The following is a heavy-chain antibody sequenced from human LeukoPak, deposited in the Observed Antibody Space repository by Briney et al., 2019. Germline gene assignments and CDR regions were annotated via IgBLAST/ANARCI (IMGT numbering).Heavy chain of an antibody. CDR1: GFTFSSYA. V-gene: IGHV3-23*01. CDR2: ISGSGGST. Sequence: GGSLTLSCAASGFTFSSYAMSWDRQAPGKGLEWVSAISGSGGSTYYADSVKGRFTISRDNSKNTLYLQMNSLRAEDTAVYYCAAAAARRRYYFDYWGQGTLVTVSS. J-gene: IGHJ4*02. CDR3: AAAAARRRYYFDY. D-gene: IGHD6-6*01.